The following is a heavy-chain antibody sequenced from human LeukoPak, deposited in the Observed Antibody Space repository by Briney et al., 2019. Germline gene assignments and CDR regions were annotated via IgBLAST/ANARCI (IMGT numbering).Heavy chain of an antibody. CDR3: ARGSANDAFDI. Sequence: GGSLRLSCAASGFTFSSYTMHWVRQAPGKGLEWVALISYDGSNTYYADSVRGRFTISRDDSKSTLYLQMNSLRPEDTAVYYCARGSANDAFDIWGQGTMVTVSS. J-gene: IGHJ3*02. CDR2: ISYDGSNT. V-gene: IGHV3-30-3*01. CDR1: GFTFSSYT.